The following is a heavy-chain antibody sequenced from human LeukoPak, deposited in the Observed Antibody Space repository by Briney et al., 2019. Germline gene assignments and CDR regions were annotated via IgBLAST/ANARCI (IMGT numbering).Heavy chain of an antibody. CDR1: GFTFSTYS. CDR3: ARRVASANDAFDI. D-gene: IGHD6-13*01. V-gene: IGHV3-21*01. J-gene: IGHJ3*02. CDR2: ISSSSSYI. Sequence: GGSLRLSCAASGFTFSTYSINWVRQAPGKGLEWVSSISSSSSYIYYADSVKCRFTISRDNAKNSLYLQMNSLRAEDTAVYYCARRVASANDAFDIWGQGTMVTVSS.